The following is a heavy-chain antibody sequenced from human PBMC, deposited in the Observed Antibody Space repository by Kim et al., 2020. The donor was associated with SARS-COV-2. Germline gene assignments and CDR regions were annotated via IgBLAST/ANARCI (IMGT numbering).Heavy chain of an antibody. D-gene: IGHD4-17*01. CDR3: AREHGDYECFDY. V-gene: IGHV3-33*01. Sequence: YYGDSVKGRFTISRDNSKNTLYLQMTSLRAEDTAVYYCAREHGDYECFDYWGQGTLVTVSS. J-gene: IGHJ4*02.